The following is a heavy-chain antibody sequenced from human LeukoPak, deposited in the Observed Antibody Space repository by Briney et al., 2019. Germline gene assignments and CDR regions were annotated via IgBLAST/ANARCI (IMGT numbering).Heavy chain of an antibody. CDR2: NSGGGNT. D-gene: IGHD6-13*01. Sequence: GGSLRLSCAASGFTVSNNGLSWFRQAPGKRLEWVSDNSGGGNTYYAESVKGRFTISRDNSKNTLYLQMNSLRAEDTALYYASGHGSSSYWGQGTLVAVSS. J-gene: IGHJ4*02. CDR1: GFTVSNNG. CDR3: SGHGSSSY. V-gene: IGHV3-23*01.